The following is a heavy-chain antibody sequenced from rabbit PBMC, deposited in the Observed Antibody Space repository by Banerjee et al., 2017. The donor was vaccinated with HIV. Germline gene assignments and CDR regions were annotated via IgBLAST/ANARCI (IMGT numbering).Heavy chain of an antibody. CDR2: IYTSSGST. CDR1: GFDLNNYYY. J-gene: IGHJ4*01. Sequence: QEQLEESGGGLVKPEGSLTLTCKASGFDLNNYYYMCWVRQAPGKGLELIACIYTSSGSTCYASWVNGRFTISRNTNLNTVTLQMTSLTAADTAAYFCARGGDYAGYVGYGHYYFNLWGPGTLVTVS. V-gene: IGHV1S43*01. D-gene: IGHD7-1*01. CDR3: ARGGDYAGYVGYGHYYFNL.